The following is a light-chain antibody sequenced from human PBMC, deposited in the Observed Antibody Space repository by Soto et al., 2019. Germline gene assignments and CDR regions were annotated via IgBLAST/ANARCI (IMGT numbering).Light chain of an antibody. CDR2: DVN. J-gene: IGLJ3*02. CDR1: SSDVGGYDH. Sequence: QSALTQPASVSGSPEQSITISCTGTSSDVGGYDHVSWYQQHPGKAPKLIIYDVNIRPSGVSNRFSGSKSGNTASLAVSGLQAEDEADYYCSSYTSRDTLVFGGGTKLTVL. V-gene: IGLV2-14*03. CDR3: SSYTSRDTLV.